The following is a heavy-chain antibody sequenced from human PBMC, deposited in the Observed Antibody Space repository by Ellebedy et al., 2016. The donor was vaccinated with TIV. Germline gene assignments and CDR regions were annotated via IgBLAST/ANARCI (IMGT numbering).Heavy chain of an antibody. V-gene: IGHV1-69*13. CDR2: IIPIFGTA. CDR3: ARGGRGFGELLSRALYYYYYGMDV. J-gene: IGHJ6*02. D-gene: IGHD3-10*01. CDR1: GGTFSSYA. Sequence: SVKVSCXASGGTFSSYAISWVRQAPGQGLEWMGGIIPIFGTANYAQKFQGRVTITADESTSTAYMELSSLRSDDTAVYYCARGGRGFGELLSRALYYYYYGMDVWGQGTTVTVSS.